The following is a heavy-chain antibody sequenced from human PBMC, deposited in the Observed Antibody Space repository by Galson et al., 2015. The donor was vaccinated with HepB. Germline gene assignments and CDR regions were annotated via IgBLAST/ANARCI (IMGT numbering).Heavy chain of an antibody. CDR3: ARGEARDTAMVLDY. J-gene: IGHJ4*02. D-gene: IGHD5-18*01. CDR2: ISYDGSNK. CDR1: GFTFSSYA. Sequence: SLRLSCAASGFTFSSYAMHWVRQAPGKGLEWVAVISYDGSNKYYADSVKGRFTISRDNSKNTLYLQMNSLRAEDTAVYYCARGEARDTAMVLDYWGQGTLVTVSS. V-gene: IGHV3-30*04.